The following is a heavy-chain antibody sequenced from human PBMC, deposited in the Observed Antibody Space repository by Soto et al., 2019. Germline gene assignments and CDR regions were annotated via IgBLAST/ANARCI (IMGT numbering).Heavy chain of an antibody. Sequence: SETLSLTCAVSGGSISSSNWWGWVRQPPGKGLEWIGEIYHSGSTNYNPSLKSRVTISVDKSKNQFSLKLSSVTAADTAVYYCAREDKGYCSGGSCQGGRDVWGQGTTVTVSS. D-gene: IGHD2-15*01. J-gene: IGHJ6*02. V-gene: IGHV4-4*02. CDR3: AREDKGYCSGGSCQGGRDV. CDR2: IYHSGST. CDR1: GGSISSSNW.